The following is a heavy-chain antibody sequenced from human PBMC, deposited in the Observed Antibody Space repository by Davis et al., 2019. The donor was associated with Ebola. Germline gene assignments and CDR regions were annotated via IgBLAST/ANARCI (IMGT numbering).Heavy chain of an antibody. CDR1: GGSISSYY. CDR3: ARGGFRDSFDY. J-gene: IGHJ4*02. D-gene: IGHD3-10*01. Sequence: MPSETLSLTCTVSGGSISSYYWSWIRQHPGKGLEWIGYIYYSGSTNYNPSLKSRVTISVDTSKNQFSLKLSSVTAADTAVYYCARGGFRDSFDYWGQGTLVTVSS. V-gene: IGHV4-59*01. CDR2: IYYSGST.